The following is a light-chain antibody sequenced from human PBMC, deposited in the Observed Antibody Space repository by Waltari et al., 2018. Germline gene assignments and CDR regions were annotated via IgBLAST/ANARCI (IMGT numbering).Light chain of an antibody. Sequence: QSALTQPPSASGSPGQSITISCTGTSSDVGAYNFVSWYQQHRGKAPKLIIFDVRKRPSGVPDRFSGSKSGNTASLTVSGLQAEDEADYYCNSYAGGDILYVFGTGTRVTVL. J-gene: IGLJ1*01. CDR1: SSDVGAYNF. V-gene: IGLV2-8*01. CDR2: DVR. CDR3: NSYAGGDILYV.